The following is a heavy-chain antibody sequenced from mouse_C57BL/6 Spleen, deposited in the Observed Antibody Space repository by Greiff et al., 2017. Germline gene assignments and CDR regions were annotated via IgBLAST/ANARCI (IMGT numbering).Heavy chain of an antibody. V-gene: IGHV1-61*01. CDR3: ARSDLSPRSGYFDV. CDR1: GYTFTSYW. Sequence: VQLQQSGAELVRPGSSVKLSCKASGYTFTSYWMDWVKQRPGQGLEWIGNIYPSDSETHYNQKFKDKATLTVDKSSSTAYMQLSSLTSEDSAVYYCARSDLSPRSGYFDVWGTGTTVTVSS. J-gene: IGHJ1*03. CDR2: IYPSDSET. D-gene: IGHD2-3*01.